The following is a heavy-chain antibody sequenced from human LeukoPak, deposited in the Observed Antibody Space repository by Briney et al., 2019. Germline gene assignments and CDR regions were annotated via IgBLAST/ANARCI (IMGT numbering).Heavy chain of an antibody. V-gene: IGHV4-34*01. CDR3: ARRFPGYCSSTSCYRPRAYYYYGMDV. D-gene: IGHD2-2*01. CDR1: GGSFSGYY. Sequence: SETLSLTCAVYGGSFSGYYWSSIRQPPGKGLEWIGEINHSGSTNYNPSLKSRVTISVDTSKNQFSLKLSSVTAADTAVYYCARRFPGYCSSTSCYRPRAYYYYGMDVWGQGTTVTVSS. CDR2: INHSGST. J-gene: IGHJ6*02.